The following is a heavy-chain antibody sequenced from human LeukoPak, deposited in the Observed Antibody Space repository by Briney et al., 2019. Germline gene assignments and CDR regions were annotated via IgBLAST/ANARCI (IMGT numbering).Heavy chain of an antibody. J-gene: IGHJ5*02. CDR3: AKTQGYYDA. CDR2: IKSDGSWT. V-gene: IGHV3-74*01. D-gene: IGHD2-15*01. Sequence: GGSLRLSCAASGFSIRGYWMHWVRQAPGKGLMWVSRIKSDGSWTNYADSVRGRFTISRDNSKNTLFLQMNSLRADDTAVYYCAKTQGYYDAWGQGALVTVSS. CDR1: GFSIRGYW.